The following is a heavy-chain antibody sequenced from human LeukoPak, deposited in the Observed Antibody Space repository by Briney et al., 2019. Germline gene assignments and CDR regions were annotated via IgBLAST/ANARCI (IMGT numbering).Heavy chain of an antibody. J-gene: IGHJ4*02. CDR2: IYYSGST. CDR1: GGSISSGDYY. D-gene: IGHD3-10*01. Sequence: PSETLSLTCTVSGGSISSGDYYWSWIRRPPGKGLEWIGYIYYSGSTYYNPSLKSRVTISVDTSKNQFSLKLSSVTAADTAVYYCARGATMVRVDYWGQGTLVTVSS. CDR3: ARGATMVRVDY. V-gene: IGHV4-30-4*01.